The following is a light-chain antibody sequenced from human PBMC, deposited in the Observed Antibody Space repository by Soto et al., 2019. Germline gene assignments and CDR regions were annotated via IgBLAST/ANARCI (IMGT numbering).Light chain of an antibody. Sequence: DIQMTQSPSSVSASVGDSVTVTCRASQGISNWLAWYQHKPGKAPKLLIYAATSVQSGVPSRLSGSGSGTVLNLTISTLQPEDSATYYCQRANGFPTPFGKGTKVDIK. CDR2: AAT. CDR1: QGISNW. CDR3: QRANGFPTP. V-gene: IGKV1-12*01. J-gene: IGKJ1*01.